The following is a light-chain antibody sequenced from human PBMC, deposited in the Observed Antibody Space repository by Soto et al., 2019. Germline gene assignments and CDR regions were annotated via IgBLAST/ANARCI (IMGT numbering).Light chain of an antibody. CDR2: GAS. V-gene: IGKV3-20*01. Sequence: EIVLTQSPGTLSLSPGERATLSCRASQSVSSSYLAWYQQKPGQAPRLLIYGASSRATGIPDRFSGSGSGTDFTLTISRLEPEDFAVYYCQQYGSSPSRTFG. J-gene: IGKJ3*01. CDR1: QSVSSSY. CDR3: QQYGSSPSRT.